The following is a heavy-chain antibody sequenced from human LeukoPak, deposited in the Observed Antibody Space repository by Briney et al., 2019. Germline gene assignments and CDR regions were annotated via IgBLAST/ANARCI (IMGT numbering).Heavy chain of an antibody. V-gene: IGHV1-2*02. CDR3: AKNYYYDSSGYYHYFDY. Sequence: ASVKVSCKAAGYTFTGYYMHWVRQSPGQGLEWMGGINPNSGGTNYAQKFQGRVTMTRDTSISTAYMDLSRLRSDDTAVYYCAKNYYYDSSGYYHYFDYWGQGTLVTVSS. J-gene: IGHJ4*02. CDR1: GYTFTGYY. CDR2: INPNSGGT. D-gene: IGHD3-22*01.